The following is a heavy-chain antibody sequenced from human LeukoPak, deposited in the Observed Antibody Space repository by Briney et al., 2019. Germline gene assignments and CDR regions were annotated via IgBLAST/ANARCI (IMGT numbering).Heavy chain of an antibody. J-gene: IGHJ4*01. V-gene: IGHV4-4*07. CDR1: KSSVTTYP. CDR3: ARDHYGSGSYKAYFDY. D-gene: IGHD3-10*01. CDR2: CDSSGAT. Sequence: ETLSLTFNVSKSSVTTYPWDWPPQPPGKGLEWNWRCDSSGATKYNPSLKSRVTISADTSKNQFSLKLPSVTAADTAVYYCARDHYGSGSYKAYFDYWGHGIQVTVSS.